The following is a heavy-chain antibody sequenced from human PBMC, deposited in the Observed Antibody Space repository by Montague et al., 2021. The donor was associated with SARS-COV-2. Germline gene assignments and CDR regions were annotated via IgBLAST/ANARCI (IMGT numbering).Heavy chain of an antibody. CDR3: ARSRANVPSRPGFDY. Sequence: SETLSLTCTVSGASVASGNFYWSWIRQPPGKGLEWIGYMYCTGHTNYNPSLESRVTMPVDPSKNQFSLTLTSVTAADTAVYYCARSRANVPSRPGFDYWGQGALVTVAS. CDR1: GASVASGNFY. CDR2: MYCTGHT. V-gene: IGHV4-61*01. D-gene: IGHD6-6*01. J-gene: IGHJ4*02.